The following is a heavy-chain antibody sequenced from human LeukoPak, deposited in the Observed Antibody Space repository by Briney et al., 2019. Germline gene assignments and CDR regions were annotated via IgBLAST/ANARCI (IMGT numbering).Heavy chain of an antibody. D-gene: IGHD5-12*01. CDR1: GGTFSSYA. V-gene: IGHV7-4-1*02. CDR2: INTNTGNP. CDR3: AREGVGGYHEFDY. Sequence: ASVKVSCKASGGTFSSYAISWVRQAPGQGLEWMGWINTNTGNPTYAQGFTRRFVFSLDTSVSTAYLQISSLKAEDTAVYYCAREGVGGYHEFDYWGQGTLVTVSS. J-gene: IGHJ4*02.